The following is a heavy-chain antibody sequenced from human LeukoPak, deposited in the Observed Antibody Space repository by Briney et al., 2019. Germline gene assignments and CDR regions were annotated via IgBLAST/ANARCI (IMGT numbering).Heavy chain of an antibody. CDR1: GFTFSSYA. CDR3: ATAVPAARYYYYGMDV. D-gene: IGHD2-2*01. J-gene: IGHJ6*02. V-gene: IGHV3-23*01. Sequence: PGGSLRLSCAASGFTFSSYAMSWVRQAPGKGLEWVSAISGSGGSTYYADSVKGRFTTSRDNSKNTLYLQMNSLRAEDTAVYYCATAVPAARYYYYGMDVWGQGTTVTVSS. CDR2: ISGSGGST.